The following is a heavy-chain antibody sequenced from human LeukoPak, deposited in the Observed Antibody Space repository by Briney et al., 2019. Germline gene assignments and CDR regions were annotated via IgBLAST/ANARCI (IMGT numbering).Heavy chain of an antibody. D-gene: IGHD5-24*01. CDR3: ARDGMATIQSLTYYFDY. J-gene: IGHJ4*02. Sequence: ASVKVSCKASGYTFTSYYMHWVRQAPGQGLEWMGIINPSGGSTSYAQKFQGRVTMTRDTSTSTVYMELSSLRSEDTAVYYCARDGMATIQSLTYYFDYWGQGTLVTVSS. CDR1: GYTFTSYY. V-gene: IGHV1-46*01. CDR2: INPSGGST.